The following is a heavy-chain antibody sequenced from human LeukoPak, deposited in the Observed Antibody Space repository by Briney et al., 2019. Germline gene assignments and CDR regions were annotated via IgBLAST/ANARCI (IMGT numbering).Heavy chain of an antibody. D-gene: IGHD3-3*01. V-gene: IGHV3-74*01. CDR2: INSDGSST. CDR1: GFTFSSYW. J-gene: IGHJ6*03. CDR3: AREHRGVVYYYYMDV. Sequence: KPGGSLRLSCAASGFTFSSYWMHWVRQAPGKGLVWVSRINSDGSSTSYADSVKGRFTITRDNAKNTLYLQMNSLRAEDTAVYYCAREHRGVVYYYYMDVWGKGTTVTVSS.